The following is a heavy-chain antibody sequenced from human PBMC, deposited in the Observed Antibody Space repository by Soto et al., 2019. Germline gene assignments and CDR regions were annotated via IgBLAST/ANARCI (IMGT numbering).Heavy chain of an antibody. D-gene: IGHD6-19*01. CDR1: GYTFTGYY. CDR3: ARAVAGTYYYGMDV. J-gene: IGHJ6*02. V-gene: IGHV1-2*04. CDR2: INPNSGGT. Sequence: QVQLVQSGAEVKKPGASVKVSCKASGYTFTGYYMHWVRQAPGQGLEWMGWINPNSGGTNYAQKFQGWVTMTRDTSISTAYMELSRLRSDDTAMYYCARAVAGTYYYGMDVWGQGTTVTVSS.